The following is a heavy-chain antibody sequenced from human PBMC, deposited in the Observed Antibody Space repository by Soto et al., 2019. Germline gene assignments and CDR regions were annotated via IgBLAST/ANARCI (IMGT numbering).Heavy chain of an antibody. CDR3: ARGGSNDWQVAFDI. CDR2: INHSGNN. Sequence: QLQQRGAGLLKPSETLSLTCVVSGGSFSTYYYNWIRQSPGKGLEWIGEINHSGNNNYSPSLKSRVTMSLDTSKNQFSLKLTSVTAADTAVYYCARGGSNDWQVAFDIWGQGTMVTVSS. D-gene: IGHD3-9*01. J-gene: IGHJ3*02. CDR1: GGSFSTYY. V-gene: IGHV4-34*01.